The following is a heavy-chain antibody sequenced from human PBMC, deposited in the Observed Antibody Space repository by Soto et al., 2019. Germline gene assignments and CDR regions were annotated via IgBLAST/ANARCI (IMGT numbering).Heavy chain of an antibody. CDR3: AKDGSGFSYYYMDV. CDR1: GFTFSSYG. D-gene: IGHD3-10*01. Sequence: GGSLRLSCAASGFTFSSYGMHWVRQAPGKGLEWVAVISCDGSNKYYADSVKGRFTISRDNSKNTLYLQMNSLRAEDTAVYYCAKDGSGFSYYYMDVWGKGTTVTVSS. J-gene: IGHJ6*03. V-gene: IGHV3-30*18. CDR2: ISCDGSNK.